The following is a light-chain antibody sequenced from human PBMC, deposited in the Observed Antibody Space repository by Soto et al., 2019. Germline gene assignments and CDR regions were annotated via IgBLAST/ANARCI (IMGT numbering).Light chain of an antibody. Sequence: AIRMTQSPSSLSASTGDRVTITCRASQYITSYLAWYQQKPGKAPKLLIYAASSLQSGVPSRFSGSGSGTDFTLTISSLQPEDFATYYCLQDYNYPWTFGQGTKVDIK. CDR1: QYITSY. CDR2: AAS. CDR3: LQDYNYPWT. J-gene: IGKJ1*01. V-gene: IGKV1-8*01.